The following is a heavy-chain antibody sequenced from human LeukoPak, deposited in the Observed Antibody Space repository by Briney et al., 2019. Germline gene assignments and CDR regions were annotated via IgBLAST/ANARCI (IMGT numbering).Heavy chain of an antibody. CDR1: GYTFTSYA. Sequence: ASVKVSCTASGYTFTSYAMHWVRQAPGQRLEWMGWINAGNGNTKYSQEFQGRVTITRDTSASTAYMELSSLRSEDMAVYYCARAAVTTDYYYYYMDVWAKGPRSPSP. CDR2: INAGNGNT. V-gene: IGHV1-3*03. J-gene: IGHJ6*03. D-gene: IGHD4-17*01. CDR3: ARAAVTTDYYYYYMDV.